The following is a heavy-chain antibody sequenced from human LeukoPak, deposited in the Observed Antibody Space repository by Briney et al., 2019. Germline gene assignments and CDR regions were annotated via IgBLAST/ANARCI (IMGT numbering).Heavy chain of an antibody. CDR2: INSDGSST. CDR1: GFTFSSYW. Sequence: GGSLRLSCAASGFTFSSYWMHWVRQAPGKGLVWVSRINSDGSSTSYADSVKGRFTISRDSAKNTLYLQMNSLRAEDTAVYYCARVSTVVTRDYWGQGTLVTVSS. V-gene: IGHV3-74*01. D-gene: IGHD4-23*01. CDR3: ARVSTVVTRDY. J-gene: IGHJ4*02.